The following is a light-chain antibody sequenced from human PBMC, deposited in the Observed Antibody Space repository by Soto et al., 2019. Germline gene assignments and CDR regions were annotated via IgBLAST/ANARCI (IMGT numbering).Light chain of an antibody. CDR2: YDS. CDR1: NIGSKS. CDR3: QVWDSSSDHPV. V-gene: IGLV3-21*04. Sequence: SYELTQPPSVSVAPGKTARITCGGNNIGSKSVHWYQQKPGQAPVLVIYYDSDRPSGIPERFSGSNSGNTATVTISRVEAGDEADYYCQVWDSSSDHPVFGGGTKLTVL. J-gene: IGLJ2*01.